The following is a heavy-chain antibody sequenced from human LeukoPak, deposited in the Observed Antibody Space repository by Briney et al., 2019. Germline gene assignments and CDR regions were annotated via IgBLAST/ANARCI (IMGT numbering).Heavy chain of an antibody. CDR1: GFTFSSYA. J-gene: IGHJ6*02. Sequence: GSLRLSCAASGFTFSSYAMSWVRQPPGKGLEWIGEINHSGSTNYNPSLKSRVTISVDTSKNQFSLKLSSVTAADTAVYYCARGHYCSGGSCRTHYYYYGMDVWGQGTTVTVSS. V-gene: IGHV4-34*01. D-gene: IGHD2-15*01. CDR3: ARGHYCSGGSCRTHYYYYGMDV. CDR2: INHSGST.